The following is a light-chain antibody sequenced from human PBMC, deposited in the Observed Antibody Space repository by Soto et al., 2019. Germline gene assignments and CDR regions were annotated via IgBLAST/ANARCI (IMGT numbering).Light chain of an antibody. V-gene: IGKV1-33*01. CDR2: DVL. CDR1: QYITDY. CDR3: QQYDKLPIT. Sequence: DIQMTQSPSSLSASVGDRVTISCQARQYITDYLNGFQQKPWIAPKLLISDVLNVETGVPSRFSGSVSGAYFTLTISSLQPEEIATYYCQQYDKLPITFGQGTRLEIK. J-gene: IGKJ5*01.